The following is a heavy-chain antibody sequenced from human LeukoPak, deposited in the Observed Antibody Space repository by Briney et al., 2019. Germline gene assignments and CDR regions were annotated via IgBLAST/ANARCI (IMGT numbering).Heavy chain of an antibody. CDR3: AVGLDIAMPGKVPTG. CDR2: LDPKSGGT. D-gene: IGHD6-19*01. CDR1: GYTFNVYY. Sequence: ASVKVSCKSSGYTFNVYYIHWVRQAPGQGPEWMGWLDPKSGGTKYAQRFQGRVTMTWDTSISTAYMDLARLRSDDTAVYYCAVGLDIAMPGKVPTGWGQGTLVTVSS. V-gene: IGHV1-2*02. J-gene: IGHJ4*02.